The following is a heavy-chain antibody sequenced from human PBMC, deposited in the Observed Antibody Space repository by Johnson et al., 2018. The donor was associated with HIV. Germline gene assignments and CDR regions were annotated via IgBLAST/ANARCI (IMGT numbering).Heavy chain of an antibody. V-gene: IGHV3-11*04. D-gene: IGHD1-14*01. J-gene: IGHJ3*02. Sequence: QVQVVESGGGLVKPGGSLRLSCAASGFTFSDYYMSWIRQAPGKGLEWVSYISSSGSIIYYADSVKGRFTISRDNAKNSLYLQMNSLRAEDTAVDYCARVPQTTSPLFAFDIWGQGTMVTVSS. CDR1: GFTFSDYY. CDR2: ISSSGSII. CDR3: ARVPQTTSPLFAFDI.